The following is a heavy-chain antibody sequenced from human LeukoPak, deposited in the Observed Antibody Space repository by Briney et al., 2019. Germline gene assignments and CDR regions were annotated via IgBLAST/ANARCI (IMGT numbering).Heavy chain of an antibody. CDR3: AKGKHGSSWYNWFDP. J-gene: IGHJ5*02. D-gene: IGHD6-13*01. CDR2: ISGSGGSP. Sequence: GSLSLSCAASGFIFSSYAMSWVRQAPGKGLEWVSVISGSGGSPYYADSVKGRFTISRDNSKNTLYLQMNSLRAEDTAVYYCAKGKHGSSWYNWFDPWGQGTPVTVSS. CDR1: GFIFSSYA. V-gene: IGHV3-23*01.